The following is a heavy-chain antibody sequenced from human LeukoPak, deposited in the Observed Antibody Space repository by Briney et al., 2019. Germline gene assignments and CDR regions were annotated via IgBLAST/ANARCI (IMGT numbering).Heavy chain of an antibody. V-gene: IGHV3-23*01. D-gene: IGHD3-9*01. Sequence: GGSLRLSCAASGFAFSSYAMNWVRQAPGKGLEWVAGISSGDRTFHAESVKGRFTISRDKSKDTLYLQMNSLRAEDTAVYYCAKDATASPYFHWFDNWGQGTQVIVSS. J-gene: IGHJ4*02. CDR3: AKDATASPYFHWFDN. CDR2: ISSGDRT. CDR1: GFAFSSYA.